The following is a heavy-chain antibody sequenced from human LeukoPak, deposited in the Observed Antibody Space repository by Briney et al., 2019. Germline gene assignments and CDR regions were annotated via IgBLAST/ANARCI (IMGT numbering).Heavy chain of an antibody. CDR3: ARSGYCSSTSCSYYYYYYGVDV. J-gene: IGHJ6*02. V-gene: IGHV6-1*01. Sequence: SQTLSLTCAISGDSVSSNSAAWNWIRQSPSRGLEWLGRTYYRSKWYNDYAVSVKSRITINPDTSKNQFSLQLNSVTPEDTAVYYCARSGYCSSTSCSYYYYYYGVDVWGQGTTVTVSS. CDR2: TYYRSKWYN. D-gene: IGHD2-2*01. CDR1: GDSVSSNSAA.